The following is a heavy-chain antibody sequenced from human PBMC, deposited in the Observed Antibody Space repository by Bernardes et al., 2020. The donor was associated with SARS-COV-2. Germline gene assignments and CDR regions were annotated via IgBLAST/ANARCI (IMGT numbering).Heavy chain of an antibody. D-gene: IGHD6-13*01. CDR2: IDWDDDK. CDR1: WFSLSTSGMC. J-gene: IGHJ4*02. Sequence: SGATLSKPTQTLTLTCPFSWFSLSTSGMCVSWIRQPPGKALEWLARIDWDDDKYYSTSLKTRLTISKDTSKNQVVLTMTNMDPVDTATYYCARGIAAAGLKLDYWGQGTLVTVSS. CDR3: ARGIAAAGLKLDY. V-gene: IGHV2-70*11.